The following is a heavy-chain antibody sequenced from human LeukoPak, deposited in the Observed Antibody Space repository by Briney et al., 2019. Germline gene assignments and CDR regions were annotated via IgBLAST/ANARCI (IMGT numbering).Heavy chain of an antibody. J-gene: IGHJ4*02. V-gene: IGHV4-4*02. CDR3: ASGDQWLVRGGYYFDY. CDR2: VYHDGGT. Sequence: SETLSLTCVVSGGSVSSSKWWSWVRQPPGKGLEWIGQVYHDGGTKYNPSLKSRVTILVDKSKNQFSLKLSSVTAADTAVYYCASGDQWLVRGGYYFDYWGQGTLVTVSS. CDR1: GGSVSSSKW. D-gene: IGHD6-19*01.